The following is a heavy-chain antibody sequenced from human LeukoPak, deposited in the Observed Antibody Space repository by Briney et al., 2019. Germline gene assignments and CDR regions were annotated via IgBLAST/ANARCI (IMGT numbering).Heavy chain of an antibody. Sequence: GGSLRLSCAASGFTFSSHWMHWVRQAPGEGLVWVSRINSDGSSISYADSVKGRFTISRDNAKNTLYLQMNSLRAEDTAVYYCARGLSSGWVWGQGTLVTVSS. CDR2: INSDGSSI. J-gene: IGHJ4*02. D-gene: IGHD6-19*01. CDR3: ARGLSSGWV. V-gene: IGHV3-74*01. CDR1: GFTFSSHW.